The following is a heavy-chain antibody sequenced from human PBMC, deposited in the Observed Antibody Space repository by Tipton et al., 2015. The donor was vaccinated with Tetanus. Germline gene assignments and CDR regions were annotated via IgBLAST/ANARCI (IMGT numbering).Heavy chain of an antibody. V-gene: IGHV5-51*01. CDR2: IYPDDSDT. CDR1: GHSFTKYW. Sequence: QSGAEVKKPGESLKISCKGSGHSFTKYWIAWVRQLPGKGLEWMGLIYPDDSDTRYSPSFQGQVTISADRSLRTAYLQWSSLKVSDTAMYYCASWDSIYGSGNYYFKYWCQGTLVTVSS. CDR3: ASWDSIYGSGNYYFKY. J-gene: IGHJ4*02. D-gene: IGHD3-10*01.